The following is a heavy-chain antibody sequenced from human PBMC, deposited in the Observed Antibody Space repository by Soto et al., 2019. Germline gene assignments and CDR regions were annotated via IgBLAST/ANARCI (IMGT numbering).Heavy chain of an antibody. CDR2: ISSSGSPI. V-gene: IGHV3-48*03. CDR3: ARVSQSCIEYFQH. J-gene: IGHJ1*01. Sequence: EVRLVESGGALVQPGRSLRLSCAASGFTFSAYEMIWVRQAPGKGLEWVSYISSSGSPIYYADSVKGRCTISRDNAKNSLYLQMNSLRAEDTAVYYCARVSQSCIEYFQHWGQGTLVTVSS. CDR1: GFTFSAYE. D-gene: IGHD2-15*01.